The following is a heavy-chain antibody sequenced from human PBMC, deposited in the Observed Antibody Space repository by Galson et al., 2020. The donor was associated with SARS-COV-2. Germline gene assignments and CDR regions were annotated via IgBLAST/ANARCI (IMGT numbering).Heavy chain of an antibody. V-gene: IGHV4-39*01. Sequence: SETLSLTCTVSWGSVSTSGYYWAWIRQPPGKGLEWIGSVYSSGNSYYSPSLKGRVTISLDTSKNQFSLKLASVTAADTAVFYCAKQVSDRFDSWAQGILVTVSS. D-gene: IGHD1-20*01. CDR1: WGSVSTSGYY. CDR3: AKQVSDRFDS. J-gene: IGHJ4*02. CDR2: VYSSGNS.